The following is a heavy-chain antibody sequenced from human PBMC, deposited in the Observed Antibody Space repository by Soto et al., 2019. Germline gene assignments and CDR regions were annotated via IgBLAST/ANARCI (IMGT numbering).Heavy chain of an antibody. V-gene: IGHV3-15*01. CDR1: GFTFSNAW. Sequence: GGSLRLSCAASGFTFSNAWMSWVRQAPGEGLEWVGRIKSKTGGGTTDYAAPVKGRFTISRDDSKNTLYLQMNSLKTEDTAVYYCTTEGFGAPRWGQGTMVTVSS. CDR2: IKSKTGGGTT. J-gene: IGHJ3*01. D-gene: IGHD3-10*01. CDR3: TTEGFGAPR.